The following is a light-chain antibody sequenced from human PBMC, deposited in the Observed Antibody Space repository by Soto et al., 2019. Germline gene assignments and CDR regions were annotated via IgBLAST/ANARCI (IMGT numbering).Light chain of an antibody. J-gene: IGKJ1*01. CDR2: DAS. V-gene: IGKV1-5*01. CDR1: QSISTW. CDR3: QQYNSYRWT. Sequence: DIQMTQSPSTLSASVGDRASITCRASQSISTWLAWYQQKPGKAPKLLIYDASSLKSGVPSRFSGSGSGTEFTLTISSLQPDDFATYYCQQYNSYRWTFGQGTKV.